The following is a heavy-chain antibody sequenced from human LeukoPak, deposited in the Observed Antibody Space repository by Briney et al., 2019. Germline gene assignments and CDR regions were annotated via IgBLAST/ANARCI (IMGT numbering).Heavy chain of an antibody. CDR3: ARDKYYYDSSGGGYYFDY. Sequence: GGSLRPSCAAPGFTFSSYSMNWVRQAPGKGLEWVSCISSSSSYIYYADSVKGRFTISRDNAKNSLYLQMNSLRAEDTAVYYCARDKYYYDSSGGGYYFDYWGQGTLVTVSS. CDR1: GFTFSSYS. CDR2: ISSSSSYI. J-gene: IGHJ4*02. V-gene: IGHV3-21*01. D-gene: IGHD3-22*01.